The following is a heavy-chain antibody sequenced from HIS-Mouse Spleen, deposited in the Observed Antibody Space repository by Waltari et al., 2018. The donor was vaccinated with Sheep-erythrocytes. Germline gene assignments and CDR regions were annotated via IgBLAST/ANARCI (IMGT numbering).Heavy chain of an antibody. CDR3: ARDRSNYFDY. J-gene: IGHJ4*02. CDR1: GFTFSSYS. D-gene: IGHD3-10*01. CDR2: ISSSSSYI. V-gene: IGHV3-21*01. Sequence: EVQLVESGGGLVKPGGSLRLSCAASGFTFSSYSMNWVRQAPGKGLGWGSSISSSSSYIYYADSVKGRFTISRDNAKNSLYLQMNSLRAEDTAVYYCARDRSNYFDYWGQGTLVTVSS.